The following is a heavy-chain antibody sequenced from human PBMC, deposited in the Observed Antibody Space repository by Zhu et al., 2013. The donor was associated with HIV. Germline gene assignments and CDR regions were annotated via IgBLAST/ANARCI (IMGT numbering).Heavy chain of an antibody. CDR3: ARATYYYDSSGYYYGFGLTPFDY. J-gene: IGHJ4*02. CDR1: GGSISSGDYY. D-gene: IGHD3-22*01. V-gene: IGHV4-30-4*01. Sequence: QVQLQESGPGLVKPSQTLSLTCTVSGGSISSGDYYWSWIRQPPGKGLEWIGYIYYSGSTYYNPSLKSRVTISVDTSKNQFSLKLSSVTAADTAVYYCARATYYYDSSGYYYGFGLTPFDYWAREPWSPSPQ. CDR2: IYYSGST.